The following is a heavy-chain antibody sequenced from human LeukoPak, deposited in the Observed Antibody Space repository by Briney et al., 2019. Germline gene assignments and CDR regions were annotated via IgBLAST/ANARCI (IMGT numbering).Heavy chain of an antibody. CDR3: ARDTGSNYYYGMDV. CDR1: GFTFSSYA. D-gene: IGHD4-11*01. CDR2: ISYDGSNK. Sequence: GGSLRLSCAASGFTFSSYAMHWVRQAPGKGLEWVAVISYDGSNKYYADSVKGRFTISRDNSKNTLYLQMNSLRAEDTAVYYCARDTGSNYYYGMDVWGQGTTVIVSS. V-gene: IGHV3-30-3*01. J-gene: IGHJ6*02.